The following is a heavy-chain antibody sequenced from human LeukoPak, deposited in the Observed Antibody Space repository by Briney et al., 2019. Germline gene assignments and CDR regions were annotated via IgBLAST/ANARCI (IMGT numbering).Heavy chain of an antibody. CDR2: ISGSCGSS. Sequence: QSGVSLGFSFAASGFTCSSDAMIWVRQAPGKGLEWVASISGSCGSSYYADSVKGRFTISRDNSKNTLYLQMNSLRAEDTAVYYCAKDSGDYTFDYWGQGTLVTVSS. V-gene: IGHV3-23*01. D-gene: IGHD2-21*02. CDR3: AKDSGDYTFDY. CDR1: GFTCSSDA. J-gene: IGHJ4*02.